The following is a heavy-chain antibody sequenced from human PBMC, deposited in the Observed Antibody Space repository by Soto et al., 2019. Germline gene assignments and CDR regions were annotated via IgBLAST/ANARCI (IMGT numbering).Heavy chain of an antibody. V-gene: IGHV1-46*01. D-gene: IGHD3-9*01. CDR3: ARETDILTGFVIDY. CDR1: GYIFTNSY. Sequence: QVQLVQSGAEVQKPGASVRVSCKASGYIFTNSYLHWVRQAPGQGLEWMGIINPSAGRTNYAQNFQGRVTTTADTSTSTVYMELSSLRSEDTAVYYCARETDILTGFVIDYWGQGTLVIVSS. CDR2: INPSAGRT. J-gene: IGHJ4*02.